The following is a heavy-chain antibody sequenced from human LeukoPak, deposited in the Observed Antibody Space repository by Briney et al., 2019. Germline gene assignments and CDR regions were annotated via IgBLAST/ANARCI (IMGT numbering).Heavy chain of an antibody. CDR3: ARGDRSSSILEDAFDL. Sequence: ASVKVSCKASGYAFIGNYIHWVRQAPGQGLEWMGWINPQNGDTEYGQRFQGRVTMTRDTSISTAYMEMTRLMSDDTAVYYCARGDRSSSILEDAFDLWGQGTMVTVSS. CDR2: INPQNGDT. CDR1: GYAFIGNY. J-gene: IGHJ3*01. V-gene: IGHV1-2*02. D-gene: IGHD6-6*01.